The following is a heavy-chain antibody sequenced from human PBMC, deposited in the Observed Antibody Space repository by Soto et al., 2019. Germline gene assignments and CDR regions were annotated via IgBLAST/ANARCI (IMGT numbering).Heavy chain of an antibody. D-gene: IGHD3-10*01. Sequence: GGSLRLSCAASGFTFSSYAMSWVRQAPGKGLEWVSAISGSGGSTYYADSVKGRFTISRDNSKNTLYLQMNSLRAEDTAVYYCAKAKGSGSLPTYYYYMDVWGKGTTVTVSS. V-gene: IGHV3-23*01. CDR1: GFTFSSYA. CDR3: AKAKGSGSLPTYYYYMDV. J-gene: IGHJ6*03. CDR2: ISGSGGST.